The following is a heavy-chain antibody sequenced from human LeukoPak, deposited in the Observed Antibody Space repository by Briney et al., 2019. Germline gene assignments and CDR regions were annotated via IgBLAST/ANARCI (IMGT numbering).Heavy chain of an antibody. CDR3: ARVGAYNWFDP. CDR1: GGSISNTSW. Sequence: PSGTLSLTCGVSGGSISNTSWWSWVRQPPGQGLEWIGEISLSGLTNYNPSLKGRVTVSLDKSKNHLSLKLSSVTAADTAVYYCARVGAYNWFDPWGQGTLVTVSS. D-gene: IGHD3-10*01. J-gene: IGHJ5*02. CDR2: ISLSGLT. V-gene: IGHV4-4*02.